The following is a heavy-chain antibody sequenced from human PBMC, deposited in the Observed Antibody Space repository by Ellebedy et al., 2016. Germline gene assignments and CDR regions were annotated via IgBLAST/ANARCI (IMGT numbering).Heavy chain of an antibody. V-gene: IGHV3-23*01. J-gene: IGHJ4*02. CDR1: GFTFSSYA. Sequence: GESLKISXAASGFTFSSYAMSWVRQAPGKGLEWVSVISDSGSSTDYADSVKGRFTISRDNSKNTLYLQMNSLRAEDTAVYYCAKVWSHLDYWGQGTLVTVSS. D-gene: IGHD2-21*01. CDR3: AKVWSHLDY. CDR2: ISDSGSST.